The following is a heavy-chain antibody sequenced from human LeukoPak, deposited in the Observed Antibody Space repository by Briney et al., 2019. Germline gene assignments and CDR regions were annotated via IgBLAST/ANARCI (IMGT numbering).Heavy chain of an antibody. Sequence: SVKVSCKASGGTFSSYAISWVRQAPGQGLELMGRIIPIFGTANYAQKFQGRVTITADKSTSTAYMELSSLRSEDTAVYYCARVGAGESSDYYYYYYMDVWGKGTTVTVSS. J-gene: IGHJ6*03. CDR1: GGTFSSYA. V-gene: IGHV1-69*06. CDR2: IIPIFGTA. D-gene: IGHD3-10*01. CDR3: ARVGAGESSDYYYYYYMDV.